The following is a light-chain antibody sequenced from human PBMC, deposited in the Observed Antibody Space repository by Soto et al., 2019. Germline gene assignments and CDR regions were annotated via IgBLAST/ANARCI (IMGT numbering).Light chain of an antibody. V-gene: IGLV2-8*01. CDR1: SSDVGGYHY. Sequence: QSALTQPPSASGSPGQSVTISCTGTSSDVGGYHYVSWYQQHPGKAPKLMIYEVSKRPSGVPDRFSGSKSGNTASLTVSGLQAEDEADYYCGTWDSSLSAGVFGGGTQLTVL. CDR3: GTWDSSLSAGV. J-gene: IGLJ2*01. CDR2: EVS.